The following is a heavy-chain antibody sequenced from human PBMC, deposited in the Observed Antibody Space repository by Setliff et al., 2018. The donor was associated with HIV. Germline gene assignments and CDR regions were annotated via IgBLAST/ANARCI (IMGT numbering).Heavy chain of an antibody. D-gene: IGHD3-16*01. CDR2: ISGSGDNT. J-gene: IGHJ5*02. V-gene: IGHV3-23*01. CDR1: GFTFDDYG. CDR3: AKGVKFLDP. Sequence: GESLKISCAASGFTFDDYGMSWVRQTPVKGLEWVSSISGSGDNTYYADSVKGRFTISRDNSRNTLFLQMTSLRAEDAAVYYCAKGVKFLDPWGQGTLVTVSS.